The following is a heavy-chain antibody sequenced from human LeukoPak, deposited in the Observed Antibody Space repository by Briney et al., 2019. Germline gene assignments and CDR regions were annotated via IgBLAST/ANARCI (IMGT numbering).Heavy chain of an antibody. V-gene: IGHV4-59*01. CDR3: AGTYYDFWSGYYGTNWFDP. Sequence: SETLSLTCTVSGGSISSYYWSWIRQPPGKGLEGIGYIYYSGSTNYNPSLRRRVTISVDTSKNQFSLKLSSVTAADTAVYYCAGTYYDFWSGYYGTNWFDPWGQGTLVTVSS. CDR2: IYYSGST. D-gene: IGHD3-3*01. CDR1: GGSISSYY. J-gene: IGHJ5*02.